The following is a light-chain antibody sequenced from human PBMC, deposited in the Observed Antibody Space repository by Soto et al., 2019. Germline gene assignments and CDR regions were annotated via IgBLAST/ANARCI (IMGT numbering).Light chain of an antibody. CDR3: QHYGNSLWT. Sequence: EIVLTQSPGTLSLSPGERATLSCRASQSVSSSYLAWYQQKPGQAPRLLIYGASSRATGIPDRFSGSGSGPDFTLTISRLEPEDFAVYYCQHYGNSLWTFGQGTKVEIK. CDR1: QSVSSSY. J-gene: IGKJ1*01. CDR2: GAS. V-gene: IGKV3-20*01.